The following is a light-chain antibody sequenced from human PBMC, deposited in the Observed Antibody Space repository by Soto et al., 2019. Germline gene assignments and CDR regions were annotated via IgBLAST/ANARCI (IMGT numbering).Light chain of an antibody. CDR1: QSVSSSY. CDR3: QQYGSSPPGAT. CDR2: GAS. Sequence: EIVLTQSPGTLSLSPGERATLSCRASQSVSSSYLAWYQQKPGQAPRLLIYGASNRATGIPDRFSGSGSGTDFTLTISRLEPEDFAVYYCQQYGSSPPGATFGPGTKVDIK. J-gene: IGKJ3*01. V-gene: IGKV3-20*01.